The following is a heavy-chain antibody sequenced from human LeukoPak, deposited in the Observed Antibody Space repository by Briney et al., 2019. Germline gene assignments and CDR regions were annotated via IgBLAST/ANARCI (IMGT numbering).Heavy chain of an antibody. V-gene: IGHV4-39*01. CDR2: IYYSGST. CDR3: AKTGGSGSYFAPHYYYGMDV. J-gene: IGHJ6*02. D-gene: IGHD3-10*01. Sequence: PSETLSLTCTVSGGSISSSSYYWGWIRQPPGKGLEWIGSIYYSGSTYYNPSLKSRVTISVDTSKSQFSLKLSSVTAADTAVYYCAKTGGSGSYFAPHYYYGMDVWGQGTTVTVSS. CDR1: GGSISSSSYY.